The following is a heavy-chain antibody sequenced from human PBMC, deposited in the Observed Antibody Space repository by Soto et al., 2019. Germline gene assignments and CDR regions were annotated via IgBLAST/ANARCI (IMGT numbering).Heavy chain of an antibody. CDR1: GFTFSSYS. V-gene: IGHV3-21*01. CDR2: ISSSSSYI. Sequence: GGSLRLSCAASGFTFSSYSMNWVRQAPGKGLEWVSSISSSSSYIYYADSVKGRFTISRDNAKNSLYLQMNSLRAEDTAVYYCARDKTGSSWYNGLAFDIWGQGTMVTVSS. CDR3: ARDKTGSSWYNGLAFDI. J-gene: IGHJ3*02. D-gene: IGHD6-13*01.